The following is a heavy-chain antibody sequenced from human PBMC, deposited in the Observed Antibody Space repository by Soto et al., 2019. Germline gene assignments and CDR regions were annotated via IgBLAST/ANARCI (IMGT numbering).Heavy chain of an antibody. Sequence: PGESLKISCKGSDYTFAAYWIGWMRQLPGKGPEWMGIVNPGDSETRYGPSFQGQVTISADKSINTAYLRWSSLKVSDTAIYYCARPDCTGGVCYHCYDFWGQVTMVTVSS. CDR1: DYTFAAYW. V-gene: IGHV5-51*01. D-gene: IGHD2-8*02. CDR3: ARPDCTGGVCYHCYDF. CDR2: VNPGDSET. J-gene: IGHJ3*01.